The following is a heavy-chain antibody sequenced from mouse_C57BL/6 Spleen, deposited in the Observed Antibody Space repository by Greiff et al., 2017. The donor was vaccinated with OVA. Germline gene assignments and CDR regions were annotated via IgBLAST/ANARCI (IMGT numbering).Heavy chain of an antibody. CDR1: GFTFSSYA. Sequence: EVMLVESGGGLVKPGGSLKLSCAASGFTFSSYAMSWVRQTPEKRLEWVATISDGGSYTYYPDNVKGRFTISRDNAKNNLYLQMSHLKSEDTAMYYCARDLDYDGSSYAMDYWGQGTSVTVSS. CDR2: ISDGGSYT. CDR3: ARDLDYDGSSYAMDY. V-gene: IGHV5-4*01. D-gene: IGHD1-1*01. J-gene: IGHJ4*01.